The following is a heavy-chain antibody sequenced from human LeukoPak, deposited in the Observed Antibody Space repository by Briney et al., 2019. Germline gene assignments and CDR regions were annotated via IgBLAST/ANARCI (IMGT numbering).Heavy chain of an antibody. CDR2: IIPIFGTA. J-gene: IGHJ4*02. CDR3: ARGWGPTGLDY. Sequence: ASVKVSCKASGGTFSSYAISWVRQAPGQGLEWMGGIIPIFGTANYAQKFQGRVTITADKSTSTAYMELSSLRSDDTAVYFCARGWGPTGLDYWGQGTLVTVSP. V-gene: IGHV1-69*06. D-gene: IGHD1-1*01. CDR1: GGTFSSYA.